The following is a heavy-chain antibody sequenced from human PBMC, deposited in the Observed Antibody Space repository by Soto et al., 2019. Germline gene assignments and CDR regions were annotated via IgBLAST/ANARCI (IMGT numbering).Heavy chain of an antibody. CDR3: ARAGTAMDKYYYGMDV. J-gene: IGHJ6*02. D-gene: IGHD5-18*01. Sequence: SVKVSCKASGGTFSSYTISWVRQAPGQGLEWMGRIIPILGIANYAQKFQGRVTITADKSTSTAYMELSSLRSEDTAVYYCARAGTAMDKYYYGMDVWGQGTTVTVYS. CDR1: GGTFSSYT. CDR2: IIPILGIA. V-gene: IGHV1-69*02.